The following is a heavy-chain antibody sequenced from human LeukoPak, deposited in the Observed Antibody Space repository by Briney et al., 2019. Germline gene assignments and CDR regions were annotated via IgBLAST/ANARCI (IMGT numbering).Heavy chain of an antibody. V-gene: IGHV4-59*01. D-gene: IGHD6-19*01. J-gene: IGHJ4*02. CDR1: GGSISSYY. CDR2: IYYSGST. Sequence: SETLSLTCTVSGGSISSYYWSWIRQPPGKGLEWIGYIYYSGSTNYNPSLKSRVTISVDTSKNQFSLKLSSVTAADTAVYYCARDQGAVAGNWGQGTLVTVSS. CDR3: ARDQGAVAGN.